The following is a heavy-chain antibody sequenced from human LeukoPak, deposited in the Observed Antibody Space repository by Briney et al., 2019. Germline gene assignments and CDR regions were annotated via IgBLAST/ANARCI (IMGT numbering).Heavy chain of an antibody. V-gene: IGHV1-18*04. CDR3: ARIAQQHLARHFDF. CDR2: VSAYNGDT. Sequence: ASVRVSCKTSGYTFTSYGFSWVRQAPGQGLEWMGWVSAYNGDTNYAQKVQGRVTMTTDTSTSTAYMELRSLRSDDTAVYYCARIAQQHLARHFDFWGQGTLVTVSS. CDR1: GYTFTSYG. D-gene: IGHD6-13*01. J-gene: IGHJ4*02.